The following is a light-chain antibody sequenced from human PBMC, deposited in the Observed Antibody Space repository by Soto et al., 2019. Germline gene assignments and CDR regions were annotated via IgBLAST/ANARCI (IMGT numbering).Light chain of an antibody. CDR3: AAWDDSLNGVV. CDR2: SNN. J-gene: IGLJ2*01. Sequence: QAVVTQPPSASGTPGQRVTISCSGSSSNIGSNTVNWYQQLPGTAPKRLIYSNNQRPSGVPDRFSGSKSGTSASLAISGLQSEDEADYYCAAWDDSLNGVVFGGGTKLTVL. V-gene: IGLV1-44*01. CDR1: SSNIGSNT.